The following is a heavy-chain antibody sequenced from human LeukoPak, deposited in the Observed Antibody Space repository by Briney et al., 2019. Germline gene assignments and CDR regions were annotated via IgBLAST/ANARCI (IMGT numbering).Heavy chain of an antibody. CDR1: GGSVSSGGYY. J-gene: IGHJ4*02. CDR3: VRDRIMGATLSH. Sequence: SETLSLTCTVSGGSVSSGGYYWSWIRQPPGKGLEWIGYIYYSGSTNYNPSLKSRVTISVDTSKNQFSLKLSSVTAADTAVYYCVRDRIMGATLSHWGQGTLVTVSS. CDR2: IYYSGST. D-gene: IGHD1-26*01. V-gene: IGHV4-61*08.